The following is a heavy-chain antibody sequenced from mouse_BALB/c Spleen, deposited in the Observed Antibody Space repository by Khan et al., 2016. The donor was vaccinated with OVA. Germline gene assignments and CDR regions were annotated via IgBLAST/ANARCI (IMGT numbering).Heavy chain of an antibody. V-gene: IGHV1S81*02. CDR1: GYTFTSYW. CDR3: ARGGYGSLAY. Sequence: QVQLQQPGAELVKPGASVNLSCKASGYTFTSYWMHWVKQRPGQGLDWIGYINPSDGRTHYNESFRNKATLTVDKSSKTAYMQVSSLTSEDSAVYYCARGGYGSLAYWGQGTLVTVSA. D-gene: IGHD2-10*02. J-gene: IGHJ3*01. CDR2: INPSDGRT.